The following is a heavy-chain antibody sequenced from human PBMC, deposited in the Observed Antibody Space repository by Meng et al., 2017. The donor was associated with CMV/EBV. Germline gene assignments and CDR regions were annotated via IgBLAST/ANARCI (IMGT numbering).Heavy chain of an antibody. J-gene: IGHJ4*02. Sequence: QRSGPRWLKPSRPRSLPRTISGGSISSGDSYWSCTRQPPGKGLEWIGYIYYSGSTYYNPSLKIRVTISVDTSKNQFSLKLSSVTAADTAVYYCARDNRRGGVDYWGQGTLVTVSS. CDR2: IYYSGST. CDR1: GGSISSGDSY. CDR3: ARDNRRGGVDY. V-gene: IGHV4-30-4*08. D-gene: IGHD3-3*01.